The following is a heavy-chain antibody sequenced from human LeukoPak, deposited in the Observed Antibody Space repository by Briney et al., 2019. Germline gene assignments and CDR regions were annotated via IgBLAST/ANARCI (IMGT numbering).Heavy chain of an antibody. V-gene: IGHV3-30-3*01. CDR2: ISYDGSNK. D-gene: IGHD3-10*01. CDR3: ARDAAPYYYGSGSEYVLDY. Sequence: VAMISYDGSNKYYADSVKGRFTISRDNSKNTLYLQMNSLRAEDTAVYYCARDAAPYYYGSGSEYVLDYWGQGTLVTVSS. J-gene: IGHJ4*02.